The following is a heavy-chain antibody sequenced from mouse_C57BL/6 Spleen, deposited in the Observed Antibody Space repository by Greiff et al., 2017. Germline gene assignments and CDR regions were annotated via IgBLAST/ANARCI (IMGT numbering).Heavy chain of an antibody. CDR2: ISSGGDYI. V-gene: IGHV5-9-1*02. Sequence: KVVESGEGLVKPGGSLKLSCAASGFTFSSYAMSWVRQTPEKRLEWVAYISSGGDYIYYADTVKGRFTISRDNARNTLYLQMSSLKSEDTAMYYCTRDTPLYYDGSYWYFDVWGTGTTVTVSS. D-gene: IGHD1-1*01. CDR1: GFTFSSYA. CDR3: TRDTPLYYDGSYWYFDV. J-gene: IGHJ1*03.